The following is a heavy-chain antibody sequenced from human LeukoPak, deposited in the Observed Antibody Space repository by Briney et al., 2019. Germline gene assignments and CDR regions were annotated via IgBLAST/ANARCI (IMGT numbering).Heavy chain of an antibody. CDR2: VKGDGIST. Sequence: GGSLRLSCAASGFTFTKFWMHWVRQAPGRGLVWVSRVKGDGISTLYADSVKGRFTISRDNAKNTLYLRMNSLRADDTALYYCATGPYAAFEMWGQGTMVTVSS. V-gene: IGHV3-74*01. J-gene: IGHJ3*02. CDR1: GFTFTKFW. CDR3: ATGPYAAFEM. D-gene: IGHD2-2*01.